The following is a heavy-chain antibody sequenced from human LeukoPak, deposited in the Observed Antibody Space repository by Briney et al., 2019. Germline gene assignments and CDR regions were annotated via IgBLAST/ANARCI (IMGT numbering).Heavy chain of an antibody. CDR1: SGSCSSYA. V-gene: IGHV1-69*01. CDR2: IIPIFGTA. J-gene: IGHJ4*02. D-gene: IGHD1-14*01. CDR3: ARENLGLHDY. Sequence: SVKVSCNASSGSCSSYAISWLRQAPGQGLEWMGGIIPIFGTANYAQKFQGRVTITADESTSTAYMELSSLRSEDTAVYYCARENLGLHDYWGQGTLVTVSS.